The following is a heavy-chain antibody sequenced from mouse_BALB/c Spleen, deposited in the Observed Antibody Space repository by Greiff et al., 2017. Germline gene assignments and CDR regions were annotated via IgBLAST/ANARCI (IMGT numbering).Heavy chain of an antibody. V-gene: IGHV2-6-7*01. D-gene: IGHD2-2*01. CDR2: IWGDGST. CDR3: AYGSYYFDY. Sequence: QVQLKESGPGLVAPSQSLSITCTVSGFSLTGYGVNWVRQPPGKGLEWLGMIWGDGSTDYNSALKSRLSISKDNSKSQVFLKMNSLQANDTAIYYCAYGSYYFDYWGQGTTLTVSS. J-gene: IGHJ2*01. CDR1: GFSLTGYG.